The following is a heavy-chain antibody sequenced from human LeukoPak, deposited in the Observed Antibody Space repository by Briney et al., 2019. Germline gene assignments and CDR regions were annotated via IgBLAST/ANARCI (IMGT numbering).Heavy chain of an antibody. J-gene: IGHJ6*02. Sequence: ASVKVSCKASGYTFTGYYMHWVRQAPGQGLEWMGWINPNSGGTNYAQKLQGRVTMTRDTSISTAYMELSRLRSDDTAVYYCARDISAGDYYYGMDVWGQGTTVTVSS. CDR3: ARDISAGDYYYGMDV. CDR2: INPNSGGT. D-gene: IGHD1-14*01. V-gene: IGHV1-2*02. CDR1: GYTFTGYY.